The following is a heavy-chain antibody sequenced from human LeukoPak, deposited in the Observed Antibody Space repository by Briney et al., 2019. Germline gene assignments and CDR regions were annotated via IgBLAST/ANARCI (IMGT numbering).Heavy chain of an antibody. CDR1: GFTFSSYG. D-gene: IGHD4-17*01. V-gene: IGHV3-33*05. CDR2: ISYDGSNK. J-gene: IGHJ4*02. Sequence: GRSLRLSCAASGFTFSSYGMHWVRQAPGKGLEWVAVISYDGSNKYYADSVKGRFTISRDNSKNTLYLQMNSLRAEDTAVYYCAKLDYDWANFDYWGQGTLVTVSS. CDR3: AKLDYDWANFDY.